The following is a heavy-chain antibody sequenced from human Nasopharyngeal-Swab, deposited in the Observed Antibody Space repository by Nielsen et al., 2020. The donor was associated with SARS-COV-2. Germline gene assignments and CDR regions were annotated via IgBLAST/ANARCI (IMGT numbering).Heavy chain of an antibody. V-gene: IGHV3-30-3*01. CDR3: ARDYSNCFDAFDI. CDR2: ISYDGSNK. D-gene: IGHD6-13*01. J-gene: IGHJ3*02. Sequence: GESLKISCAASGFTFSSYAMYWVRQAPGKGLEWVAVISYDGSNKYYADSVKGRFTISRDNSKNTLYLQMNSLRAEDTAVYYCARDYSNCFDAFDIWGQGTMVTVSS. CDR1: GFTFSSYA.